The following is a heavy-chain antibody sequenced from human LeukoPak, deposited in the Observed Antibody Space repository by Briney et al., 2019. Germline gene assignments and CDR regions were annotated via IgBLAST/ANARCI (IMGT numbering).Heavy chain of an antibody. Sequence: GGSLRLSCAASGFTFSNFWMHWGRQAPGKGLVWVSLINGDGSSTNYADSVKGRFTIFRNNAKNTLYLQMNSLRVEDTAVYYCVRGNYFDYWGQGTLVAVSS. J-gene: IGHJ4*02. CDR1: GFTFSNFW. V-gene: IGHV3-74*01. CDR2: INGDGSST. CDR3: VRGNYFDY.